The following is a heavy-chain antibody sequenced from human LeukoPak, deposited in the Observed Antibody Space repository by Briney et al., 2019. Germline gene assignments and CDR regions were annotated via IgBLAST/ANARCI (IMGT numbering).Heavy chain of an antibody. CDR1: GFPFSNYA. CDR2: ISGSASST. J-gene: IGHJ3*01. V-gene: IGHV3-23*01. D-gene: IGHD5-24*01. CDR3: AMKAVPRPRLHDAFDF. Sequence: GGALELSCAAPGFPFSNYAMRRGRPAPGKGLEGGSAISGSASSTYHADSVKGRFTISRDNSKNTLYLQMNSLRADDTAVYYCAMKAVPRPRLHDAFDFWGQGTVVSVSS.